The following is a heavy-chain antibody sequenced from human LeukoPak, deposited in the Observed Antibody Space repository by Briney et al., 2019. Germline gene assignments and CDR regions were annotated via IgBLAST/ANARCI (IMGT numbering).Heavy chain of an antibody. CDR2: IYSGGST. V-gene: IGHV3-66*01. Sequence: PGGSLRLSCAASGFTFSSYAMSWVRQAPGKGLEWVSVIYSGGSTYYADSVKGRFTISRDNSKNTLYLQMNSLRAEDTAVYYCASYYYDSSGYYSTDYWGQGTLVTVSS. J-gene: IGHJ4*02. CDR1: GFTFSSYA. D-gene: IGHD3-22*01. CDR3: ASYYYDSSGYYSTDY.